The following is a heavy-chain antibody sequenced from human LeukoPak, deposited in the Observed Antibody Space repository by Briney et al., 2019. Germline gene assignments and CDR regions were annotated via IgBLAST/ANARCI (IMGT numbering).Heavy chain of an antibody. Sequence: GGSLRLSCEGSGFTFSTYWMHWVCQVPGKGLVWVSSINSDGTTTNYADSVKGRFTISRDNAKNTLYLQMDSLRAEDTAVYHCARGHSSSWSIFDYWGQGALVSVSS. V-gene: IGHV3-74*01. D-gene: IGHD6-13*01. CDR3: ARGHSSSWSIFDY. J-gene: IGHJ4*02. CDR2: INSDGTTT. CDR1: GFTFSTYW.